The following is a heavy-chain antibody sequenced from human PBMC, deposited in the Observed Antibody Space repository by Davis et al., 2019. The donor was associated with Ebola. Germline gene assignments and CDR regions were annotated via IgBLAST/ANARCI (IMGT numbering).Heavy chain of an antibody. Sequence: GESLKISCAVSGFTFSSCGMHWVRQAPGKGLEWVAVISYDGSKTYYGDSVKGRFTISRDNSKNTLYLQMNSLRAEDTAVYYCTRHVSGDFWYFDLWGRGTLVTVSS. V-gene: IGHV3-30*03. CDR1: GFTFSSCG. CDR3: TRHVSGDFWYFDL. D-gene: IGHD4-17*01. J-gene: IGHJ2*01. CDR2: ISYDGSKT.